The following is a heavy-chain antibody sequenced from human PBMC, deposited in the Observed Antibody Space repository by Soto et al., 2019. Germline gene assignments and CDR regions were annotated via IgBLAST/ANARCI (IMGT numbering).Heavy chain of an antibody. Sequence: SETLSLTCAVYGGSFSGYYWILIRQPPGKGLEWIGEINHSGSTNYNPSLKSRVTISVDTSKNQFSLKLSSVTAADTAVYYCARTDRYSSGWYGQRNYYYGMDVWGQGTTVTVSS. CDR3: ARTDRYSSGWYGQRNYYYGMDV. CDR2: INHSGST. V-gene: IGHV4-34*01. CDR1: GGSFSGYY. D-gene: IGHD6-19*01. J-gene: IGHJ6*02.